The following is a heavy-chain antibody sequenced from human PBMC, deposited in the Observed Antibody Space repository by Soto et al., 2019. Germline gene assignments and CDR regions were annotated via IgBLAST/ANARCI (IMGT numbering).Heavy chain of an antibody. J-gene: IGHJ6*02. Sequence: GGSLRLSCAASGFTFSSYAMSWVRQAPGKGLEWVSAISGSGGSTYYADSVKGRFTISRDNAKNSLYLQMNSLRDEDTAVYYCARGPYYYGSDTPSNYYYGMDVWGQGTTVTVSS. CDR2: ISGSGGST. CDR3: ARGPYYYGSDTPSNYYYGMDV. CDR1: GFTFSSYA. D-gene: IGHD3-10*01. V-gene: IGHV3-23*01.